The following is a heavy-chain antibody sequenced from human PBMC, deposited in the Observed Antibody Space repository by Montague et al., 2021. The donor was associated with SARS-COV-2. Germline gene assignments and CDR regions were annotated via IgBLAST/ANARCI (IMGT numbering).Heavy chain of an antibody. Sequence: SETLSLTCTVSSGSISNYYWSWIRQPPGKGLEWIGFVSHTESTNYNPSLRSRVSISIDTSKSQFSLSVRSVTAADTAVYYCARSLQFAYGLDVWGQGTTVTISS. CDR3: ARSLQFAYGLDV. CDR1: SGSISNYY. J-gene: IGHJ6*02. D-gene: IGHD3-16*01. V-gene: IGHV4-59*12. CDR2: VSHTEST.